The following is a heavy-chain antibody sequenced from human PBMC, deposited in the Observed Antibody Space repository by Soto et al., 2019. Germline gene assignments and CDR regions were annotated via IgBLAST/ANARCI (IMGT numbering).Heavy chain of an antibody. CDR2: INDAGTGT. CDR3: ATVFDF. V-gene: IGHV3-74*01. Sequence: EVQLVESGGDLVQPGASLRLSCAVSGFSLSDNWMHWVRQTPGKGLEWVARINDAGTGTSYADSVKGRFTISRDSAKNTVYLHMNSLRVEDTAVYYCATVFDFWGQGTLVTVSS. CDR1: GFSLSDNW. J-gene: IGHJ4*02.